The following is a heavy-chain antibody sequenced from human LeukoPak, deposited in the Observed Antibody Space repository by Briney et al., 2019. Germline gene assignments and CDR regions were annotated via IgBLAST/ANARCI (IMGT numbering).Heavy chain of an antibody. D-gene: IGHD3-22*01. V-gene: IGHV3-30*14. CDR2: ISYDGSNK. Sequence: GRSLRLSCAASGFTFSSFAMHWVRQAPGKGLEWVAVISYDGSNKYYADSVKGRFTISRDNSKNTLYLQMNSLRAEDTAVYYCARDLYDSSGPGAFDIWGQGTMVTVSS. J-gene: IGHJ3*02. CDR3: ARDLYDSSGPGAFDI. CDR1: GFTFSSFA.